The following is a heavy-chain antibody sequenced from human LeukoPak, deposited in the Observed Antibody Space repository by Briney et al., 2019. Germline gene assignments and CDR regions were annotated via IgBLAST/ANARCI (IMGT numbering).Heavy chain of an antibody. CDR3: AGTSLFFHF. CDR1: GFTFSNSW. Sequence: GGSLRLSCAASGFTFSNSWMSWVRQAPGKGLEWVANLNHDGSVKYYVDSVKGRFTISRDNAKNSVYLQMSSLRVEDTAVYYCAGTSLFFHFWGQGTLVTVSS. CDR2: LNHDGSVK. V-gene: IGHV3-7*01. J-gene: IGHJ4*02.